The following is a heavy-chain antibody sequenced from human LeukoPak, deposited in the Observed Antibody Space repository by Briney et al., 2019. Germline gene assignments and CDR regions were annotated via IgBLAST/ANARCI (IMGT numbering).Heavy chain of an antibody. D-gene: IGHD1-1*01. CDR2: INPNSGGT. J-gene: IGHJ5*02. CDR3: ARARQIGTTRWFDP. CDR1: GYTFTGYY. Sequence: ASVKVSCKASGYTFTGYYMHWVRQAPGQGLEWMGWINPNSGGTNYAQKFQGRVTMTRDTSISTAYMELSRLRSDDTAVYYCARARQIGTTRWFDPWGRGTLVTVSS. V-gene: IGHV1-2*02.